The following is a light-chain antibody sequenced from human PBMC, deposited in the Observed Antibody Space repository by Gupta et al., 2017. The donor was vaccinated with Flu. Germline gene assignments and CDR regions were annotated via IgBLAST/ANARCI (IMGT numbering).Light chain of an antibody. CDR1: SNNIGNYNF. J-gene: IGLJ1*01. Sequence: ALTQPAPVSGSPGQTPTISCTGTSNNIGNYNFVSWYQQHPGKVPRLLIHEGSKRPAGVANRFSGCQSGNTSFLTISGHQEEEEADYYCCSDVAVSIYVFATGTKVTVL. CDR2: EGS. V-gene: IGLV2-23*01. CDR3: CSDVAVSIYV.